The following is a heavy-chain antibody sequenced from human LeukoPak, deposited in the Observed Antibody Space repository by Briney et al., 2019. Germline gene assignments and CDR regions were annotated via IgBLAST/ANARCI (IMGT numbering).Heavy chain of an antibody. CDR1: GFTFSSYE. CDR2: ISSSGSTI. D-gene: IGHD4-11*01. Sequence: GGPLRLSCAASGFTFSSYEMNGVREAPGKALECGSYISSSGSTIYYAHSVKGRFTISRDNAKESLYLHMNGRRAEDTAVYYCARDHYSNHYFDYWGQGTLVTVSS. V-gene: IGHV3-48*03. CDR3: ARDHYSNHYFDY. J-gene: IGHJ4*02.